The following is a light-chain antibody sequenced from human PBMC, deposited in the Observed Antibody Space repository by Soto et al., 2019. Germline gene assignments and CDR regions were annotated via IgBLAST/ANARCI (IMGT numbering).Light chain of an antibody. V-gene: IGKV3-20*01. CDR1: SSVTGAR. CDR2: DAS. CDR3: QQYGFSIYS. J-gene: IGKJ2*03. Sequence: IVLTQSPGTRSLSPGDRATLSCRASSSVTGARLAWYQQKPGQAPRLLIYDASSRATGIPDRFSGSGSATDFTLTISRLEPEEFAVYYCQQYGFSIYSFGQGTKLEIK.